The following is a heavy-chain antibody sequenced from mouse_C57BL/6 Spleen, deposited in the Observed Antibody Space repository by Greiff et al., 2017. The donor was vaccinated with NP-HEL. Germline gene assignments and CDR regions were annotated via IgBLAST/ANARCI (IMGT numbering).Heavy chain of an antibody. CDR3: ARPEDYDWFAC. V-gene: IGHV5-17*01. Sequence: EVQLVESGGGLVKPGGSLKLSCAASGFTFSDYGMHWVRQAPEKGLEWVAYISSGSSTIYYADTVKGRFTISRDNAKNTLFLQMTSLRSEDTAMYYCARPEDYDWFACWGQGTLVTVSA. J-gene: IGHJ3*01. CDR1: GFTFSDYG. D-gene: IGHD2-4*01. CDR2: ISSGSSTI.